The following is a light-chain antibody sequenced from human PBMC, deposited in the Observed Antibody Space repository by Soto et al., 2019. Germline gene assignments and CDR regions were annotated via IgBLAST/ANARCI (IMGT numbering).Light chain of an antibody. Sequence: ESVLTQSPGTLSLSPGERATLSCRASQSVYRNYLAWYQQKPGQAPRLLIYATSSRATDIPDRFSGSGSGTDFTLTISRLEPEDFAVYYCQQYGSSLWTFSQGTKVEIK. J-gene: IGKJ1*01. CDR1: QSVYRNY. CDR2: ATS. CDR3: QQYGSSLWT. V-gene: IGKV3-20*01.